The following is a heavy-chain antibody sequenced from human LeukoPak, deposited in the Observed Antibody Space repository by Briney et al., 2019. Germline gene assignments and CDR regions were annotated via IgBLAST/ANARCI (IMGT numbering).Heavy chain of an antibody. V-gene: IGHV3-23*01. CDR3: AKVGDFWSGYFDY. CDR1: GFTFSSYA. D-gene: IGHD3-3*01. Sequence: PGGSLRLSCAASGFTFSSYAMSWVRQAPGKGLEWVSAISGSGGSTYYADSVKGRFTISRDNSKNTLYLQMNSLRAGDTAVYYCAKVGDFWSGYFDYWGQGTLVTVSS. CDR2: ISGSGGST. J-gene: IGHJ4*02.